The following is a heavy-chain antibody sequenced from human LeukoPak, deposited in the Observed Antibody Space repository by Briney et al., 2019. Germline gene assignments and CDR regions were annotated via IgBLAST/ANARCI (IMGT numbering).Heavy chain of an antibody. CDR2: IYSAGDT. V-gene: IGHV3-53*01. D-gene: IGHD2-21*01. J-gene: IGHJ4*02. Sequence: GGSLRLSCAASGFSVSSNYMSWVRQAPGGGLEWVSLIYSAGDTFYSDSVKGRFTISRDSSKNTLYLQMYSLRTEDTAIYYCARDSNSFPNYFDFWGQGTLVTVSS. CDR1: GFSVSSNY. CDR3: ARDSNSFPNYFDF.